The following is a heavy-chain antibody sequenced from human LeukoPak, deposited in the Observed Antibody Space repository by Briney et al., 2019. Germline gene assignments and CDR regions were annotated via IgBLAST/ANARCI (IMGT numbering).Heavy chain of an antibody. D-gene: IGHD4-17*01. Sequence: GASVKVSCKASGYTFTSYYMHWVRQAPGQGLEWMGIINPSGGSTSYAQKFQGRVTMTRDMSTSAVYMELSNLRSEDTAVYYCARANFGDYEGGFDYWGQGTLVTVSS. V-gene: IGHV1-46*01. CDR1: GYTFTSYY. CDR2: INPSGGST. J-gene: IGHJ4*02. CDR3: ARANFGDYEGGFDY.